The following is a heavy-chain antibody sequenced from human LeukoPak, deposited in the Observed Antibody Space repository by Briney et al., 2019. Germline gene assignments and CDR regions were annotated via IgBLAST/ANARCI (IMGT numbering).Heavy chain of an antibody. CDR3: ARSGYCSGGGCYYYDGMDV. J-gene: IGHJ6*02. CDR2: IGSSGSNI. D-gene: IGHD2-15*01. V-gene: IGHV3-48*03. Sequence: GGSLRLSCAASGLTFSSYEMNWVRQAPGKGLEWVSYIGSSGSNIYYADSVKGRFTISRDNTKNSLYLQMNSLRAEDTAVYYCARSGYCSGGGCYYYDGMDVWGQGTTVTVSS. CDR1: GLTFSSYE.